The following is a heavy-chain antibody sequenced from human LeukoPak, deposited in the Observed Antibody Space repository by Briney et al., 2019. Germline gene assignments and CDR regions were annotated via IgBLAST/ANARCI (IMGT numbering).Heavy chain of an antibody. CDR1: GGTFSSYA. J-gene: IGHJ3*02. V-gene: IGHV1-69*13. Sequence: SVKVSCKASGGTFSSYAISLVRQAPGQGLEWMGGITPIFGTANYAQKFQGRVTITADESTSTAYMELSSLRSEDTAVYYCARGGRDCGGDSYAAAFYIWGQGTMVTVSS. D-gene: IGHD2-21*02. CDR2: ITPIFGTA. CDR3: ARGGRDCGGDSYAAAFYI.